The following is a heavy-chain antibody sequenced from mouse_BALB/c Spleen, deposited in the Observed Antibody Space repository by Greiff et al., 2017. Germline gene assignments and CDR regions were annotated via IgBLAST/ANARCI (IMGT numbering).Heavy chain of an antibody. Sequence: QVQLQQSGAELVRPGTSVKVSCKASGYAFTNYLIEWVKQRPGQGLEWIGVINPGSGGTNYNEKFKGKATLTADKSSSTAYMQLSSLTSDDSAVYFCARGVAYWGQGTLVTVSA. CDR2: INPGSGGT. V-gene: IGHV1-54*01. CDR3: ARGVAY. CDR1: GYAFTNYL. J-gene: IGHJ3*01.